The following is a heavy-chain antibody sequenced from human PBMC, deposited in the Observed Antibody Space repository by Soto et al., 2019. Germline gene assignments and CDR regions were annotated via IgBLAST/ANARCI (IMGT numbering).Heavy chain of an antibody. Sequence: GGSLRLSCAASGFTFDDYAMHWVRQAPGKGLEWVPGISWNSGSIGYADSVKGRFTISRDNAKNSLYLQMNSLRAEDTALYYCAKGSSGIVGATLFDYWGQGTLVTVSS. CDR2: ISWNSGSI. V-gene: IGHV3-9*01. CDR3: AKGSSGIVGATLFDY. J-gene: IGHJ4*02. CDR1: GFTFDDYA. D-gene: IGHD1-26*01.